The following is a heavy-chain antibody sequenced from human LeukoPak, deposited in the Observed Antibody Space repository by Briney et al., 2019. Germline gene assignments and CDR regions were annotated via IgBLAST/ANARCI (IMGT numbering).Heavy chain of an antibody. J-gene: IGHJ4*02. D-gene: IGHD1-14*01. Sequence: PSETLSLTCTVSVGSISSYFWSWIRQPAGKGLEWIGRIYTSGSTKYNPSLQSRVTMALDTSKNQLSLKLGSVTAADTAVYYCARAGTSGGLCDYWGQGTLVTVSS. CDR2: IYTSGST. CDR1: VGSISSYF. V-gene: IGHV4-4*07. CDR3: ARAGTSGGLCDY.